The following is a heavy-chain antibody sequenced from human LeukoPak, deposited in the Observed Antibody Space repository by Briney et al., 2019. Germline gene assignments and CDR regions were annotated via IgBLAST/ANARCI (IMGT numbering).Heavy chain of an antibody. D-gene: IGHD6-13*01. V-gene: IGHV4-59*01. J-gene: IGHJ4*02. CDR1: GGSISSYY. CDR2: IYYSGVT. Sequence: PSETLSLTCTVSGGSISSYYWSWIRQPPGKGLEWIGYIYYSGVTNYNPSLKSRVTISIDTSKNHFSLQLSSVTAADTAVYYCASSHLYSSSWYLSGRFDFWGQGTLVTVSS. CDR3: ASSHLYSSSWYLSGRFDF.